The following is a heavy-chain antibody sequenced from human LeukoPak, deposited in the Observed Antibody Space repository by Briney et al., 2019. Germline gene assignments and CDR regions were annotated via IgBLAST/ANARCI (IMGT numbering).Heavy chain of an antibody. D-gene: IGHD3-10*01. Sequence: ASVKVSCKASGYTFTGYYMHWVRQAPGQGLEWMGWINPNSGGTNYAQKFQGRVTMTRDTSISTAYMELSRLRSDDTAVYYCARDRRRDYGSGSPNWFDPWGQGTLVTVSS. CDR2: INPNSGGT. J-gene: IGHJ5*02. CDR3: ARDRRRDYGSGSPNWFDP. V-gene: IGHV1-2*02. CDR1: GYTFTGYY.